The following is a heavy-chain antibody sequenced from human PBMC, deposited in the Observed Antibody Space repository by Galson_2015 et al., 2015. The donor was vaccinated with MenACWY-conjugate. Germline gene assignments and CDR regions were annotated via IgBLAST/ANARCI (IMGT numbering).Heavy chain of an antibody. J-gene: IGHJ6*02. CDR2: ISPIDSKT. Sequence: QSGAEVIKPGESLQISCTASGYNFITYWIGWVRQVPGKGLEWVGLISPIDSKTRYSPAFEGRVTISADHSITTAYLQWNSLQASDTAMYYCARHPPGGRGMDVWGQGTTVTVSS. V-gene: IGHV5-51*01. D-gene: IGHD1-26*01. CDR3: ARHPPGGRGMDV. CDR1: GYNFITYW.